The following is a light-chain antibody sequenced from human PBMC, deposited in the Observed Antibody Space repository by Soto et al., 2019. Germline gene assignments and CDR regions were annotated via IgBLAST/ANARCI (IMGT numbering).Light chain of an antibody. V-gene: IGLV2-11*01. CDR2: DVT. CDR3: CSYVGSYTWV. J-gene: IGLJ3*02. Sequence: QLVLTQPRSVSGSPGQSVTISCTGTSSDVGGYNYVSWYQHHPGKAPKLMIYDVTKRPSGVPDRFSGSKSGNTASLTISGLQAEDEADYYCCSYVGSYTWVFGGGTKLTVL. CDR1: SSDVGGYNY.